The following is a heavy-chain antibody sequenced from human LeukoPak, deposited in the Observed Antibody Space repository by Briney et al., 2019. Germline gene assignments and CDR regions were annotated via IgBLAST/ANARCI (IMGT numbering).Heavy chain of an antibody. Sequence: GGSLRLSCVASGFTFGSYSMNWVRQAPGKGLEWVSSISSSSSYIYYADSVKGRFTISGDNAKNSLYLQMNSLRAEDTAVYYCARARGRYDILTGPSPQDYWGQGTLVTVSS. V-gene: IGHV3-21*01. J-gene: IGHJ4*02. D-gene: IGHD3-9*01. CDR1: GFTFGSYS. CDR3: ARARGRYDILTGPSPQDY. CDR2: ISSSSSYI.